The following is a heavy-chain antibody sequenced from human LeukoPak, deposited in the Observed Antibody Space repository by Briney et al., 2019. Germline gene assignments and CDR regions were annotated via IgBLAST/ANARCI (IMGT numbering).Heavy chain of an antibody. CDR2: ISGSGGNT. V-gene: IGHV3-48*03. Sequence: GGSLRLSCAATGFTFSSYEMNWVRQAPGKGLEWVSYISGSGGNTKSADSVKGRFTISRDNAKNSLYLQMNSLRAEDTAVYYCARDISGALQIWGQGTLVTVSS. J-gene: IGHJ4*02. CDR1: GFTFSSYE. CDR3: ARDISGALQI. D-gene: IGHD6-25*01.